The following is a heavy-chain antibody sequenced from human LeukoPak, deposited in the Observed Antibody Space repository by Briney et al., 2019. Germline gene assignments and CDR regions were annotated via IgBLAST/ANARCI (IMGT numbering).Heavy chain of an antibody. CDR2: INHSGST. CDR3: ARGGSSSWYNWFDP. V-gene: IGHV4-34*01. CDR1: GLSFGNY. D-gene: IGHD6-13*01. J-gene: IGHJ5*02. Sequence: PGGSLRLSCVASGLSFGNYWMDWVRQAPGKGLEWIGEINHSGSTNYNPSLKSRVTISVDTSKNQFSLKLSSVTAADTAVYYCARGGSSSWYNWFDPWGQGTLVTVSS.